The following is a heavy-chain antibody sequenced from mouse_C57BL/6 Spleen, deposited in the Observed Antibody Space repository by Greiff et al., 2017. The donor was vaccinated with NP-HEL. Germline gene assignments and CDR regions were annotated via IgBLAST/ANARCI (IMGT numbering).Heavy chain of an antibody. CDR1: GFNIKNTY. D-gene: IGHD1-1*01. CDR3: ARRYGSPYWYFDV. V-gene: IGHV14-3*01. J-gene: IGHJ1*03. CDR2: IDPANGNT. Sequence: VQLKESVAELVRPGASVKLSCTASGFNIKNTYMHWVKQRPEQGLEWIGRIDPANGNTKYAPKFQGKATITADTSSNTAYLQLSSLTSEDTAIYYCARRYGSPYWYFDVWGTGTTVTVSS.